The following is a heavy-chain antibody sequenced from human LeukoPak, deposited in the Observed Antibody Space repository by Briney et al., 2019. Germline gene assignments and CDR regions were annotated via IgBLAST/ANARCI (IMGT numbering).Heavy chain of an antibody. D-gene: IGHD1-1*01. CDR3: ARHETTTGTYIDY. CDR1: GGSFSGYY. CDR2: INHSGST. J-gene: IGHJ4*02. V-gene: IGHV4-34*01. Sequence: PSETLSLTCAVYGGSFSGYYWSWIRQPPGKGLEWIGEINHSGSTNYNPSLKSRVTISVDTSKNQFSLKLSSVTAADTAVYYCARHETTTGTYIDYWGQGTLITVSS.